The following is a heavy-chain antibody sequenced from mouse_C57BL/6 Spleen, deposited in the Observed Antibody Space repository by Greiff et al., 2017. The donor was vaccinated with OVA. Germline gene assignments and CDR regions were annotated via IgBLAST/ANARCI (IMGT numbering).Heavy chain of an antibody. D-gene: IGHD2-3*01. Sequence: QVQLQQPGAELVMPGASVKLSCKASGYTFTSYWMHWVKPRPGQGLEWIGEIDPSASSTNYNQKFKGKSTLTVDKSSSTAYMQLSSLTSEDSAVYYCARSDDGFYYAMDYWGQGTSVTVSS. CDR1: GYTFTSYW. V-gene: IGHV1-69*01. J-gene: IGHJ4*01. CDR3: ARSDDGFYYAMDY. CDR2: IDPSASST.